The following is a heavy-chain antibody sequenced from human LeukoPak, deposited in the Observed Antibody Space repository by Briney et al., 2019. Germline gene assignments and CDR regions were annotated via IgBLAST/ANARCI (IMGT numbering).Heavy chain of an antibody. V-gene: IGHV1-18*01. CDR3: ARVRGRITGTPFSDY. D-gene: IGHD1-7*01. CDR2: ISAYNGNT. CDR1: GYTFTSYG. Sequence: GASVKVSCKASGYTFTSYGISWVRQAPGQGLEWMGWISAYNGNTNYAQKLQGRVTMTTDTSTSTAYMELRSLRSDDTAVYYCARVRGRITGTPFSDYWGQGTLVTVSS. J-gene: IGHJ4*02.